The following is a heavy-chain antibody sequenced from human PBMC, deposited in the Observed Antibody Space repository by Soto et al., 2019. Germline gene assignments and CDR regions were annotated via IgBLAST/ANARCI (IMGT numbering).Heavy chain of an antibody. V-gene: IGHV4-30-4*01. CDR2: IYHSGAT. CDR1: GDSISSGAYY. D-gene: IGHD2-2*01. CDR3: ASAGGYATVDC. Sequence: QVQLQESGPGLVQPSQTLSLTCTVSGDSISSGAYYWSWIRQPPGKGLEWIGYIYHSGATYYNPSPGGRVALSVDTSQNLFSLRVCCVIAAGTAVYYCASAGGYATVDCWARGTLVTVSS. J-gene: IGHJ4*02.